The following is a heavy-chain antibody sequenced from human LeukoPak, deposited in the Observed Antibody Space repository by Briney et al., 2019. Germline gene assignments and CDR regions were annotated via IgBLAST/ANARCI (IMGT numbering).Heavy chain of an antibody. D-gene: IGHD5-18*01. CDR3: ATLGYSYGTDY. V-gene: IGHV4-61*02. CDR1: GDSISSGNYY. Sequence: PSETLSLTCTVSGDSISSGNYYWTWIRQPAGKGLEWIGRIYTSGSTNYNPSLKSRVTISVDTSKNQFSLKLSSVTATDTAVYYCATLGYSYGTDYWGQGTLVTVSS. CDR2: IYTSGST. J-gene: IGHJ4*02.